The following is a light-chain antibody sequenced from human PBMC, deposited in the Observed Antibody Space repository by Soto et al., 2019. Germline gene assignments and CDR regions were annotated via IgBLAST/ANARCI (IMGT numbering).Light chain of an antibody. V-gene: IGKV1-5*01. CDR2: DAS. J-gene: IGKJ5*01. CDR3: QERSNWPPS. CDR1: QSIVRW. Sequence: DIQMTQSPSTLSASVGDRVTITCRASQSIVRWMAWYQQKPGKAPKLLIYDASSLETGVPSRFSGSRSGTEFTLTISSLEPEDFAVYYCQERSNWPPSFGQGTRLEI.